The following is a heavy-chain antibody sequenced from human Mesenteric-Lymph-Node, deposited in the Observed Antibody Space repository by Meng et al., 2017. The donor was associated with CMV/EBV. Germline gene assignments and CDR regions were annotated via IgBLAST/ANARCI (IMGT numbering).Heavy chain of an antibody. D-gene: IGHD6-13*01. J-gene: IGHJ5*02. Sequence: GESLKISCAASGFTFSSYWMSWVRQAPGKGLEWVANIKQDGSEKYYVDSVKGRFTISRDNAKNSVYLQMNSLRVEDTAVYYCAREGSPLNWFDPWGQGTLVTVSS. CDR3: AREGSPLNWFDP. V-gene: IGHV3-7*01. CDR1: GFTFSSYW. CDR2: IKQDGSEK.